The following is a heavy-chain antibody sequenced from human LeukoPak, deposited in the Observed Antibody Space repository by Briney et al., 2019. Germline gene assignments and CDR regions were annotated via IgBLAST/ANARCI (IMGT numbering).Heavy chain of an antibody. J-gene: IGHJ4*02. CDR3: ARDPTTVVTLPYYFDF. Sequence: ASETLSLTCAVSGGSFFGSHWNWIRQSPETGLEWIGEINHSGRTNYNPSLKSRVTISVVTSKSQFFLKLTSVTAADTAVYYCARDPTTVVTLPYYFDFWGQGTLVTVSA. D-gene: IGHD4-23*01. V-gene: IGHV4-34*01. CDR1: GGSFFGSH. CDR2: INHSGRT.